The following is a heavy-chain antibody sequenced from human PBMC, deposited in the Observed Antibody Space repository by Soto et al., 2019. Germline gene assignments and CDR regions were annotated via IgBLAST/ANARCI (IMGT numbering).Heavy chain of an antibody. CDR1: GFTFSSYG. D-gene: IGHD3-22*01. CDR3: ARDLSGWLHEYYFDY. V-gene: IGHV3-33*01. Sequence: GGSLRLSCAASGFTFSSYGMHWVRQAPGKGLEWVAVIWYDGSNKYYADSVKGRFTISRDNSKNTLYLQMNSLRAEDTAVYYCARDLSGWLHEYYFDYWGQGTLVTVSS. CDR2: IWYDGSNK. J-gene: IGHJ4*02.